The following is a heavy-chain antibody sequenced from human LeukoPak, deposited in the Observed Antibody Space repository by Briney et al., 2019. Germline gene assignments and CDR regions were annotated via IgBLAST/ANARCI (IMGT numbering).Heavy chain of an antibody. V-gene: IGHV4-34*01. D-gene: IGHD3-22*01. CDR3: ARQDWAYYYDSSGYPYFDY. J-gene: IGHJ4*02. Sequence: SETLSLTCAVYGGSFSGYYWSWIRQPPGKGLEWIGEINHSGSTNYNPSLKSRVTISVDTSKNQFSLKLSSVTAADTAVYYCARQDWAYYYDSSGYPYFDYWGQGTLVTVSS. CDR2: INHSGST. CDR1: GGSFSGYY.